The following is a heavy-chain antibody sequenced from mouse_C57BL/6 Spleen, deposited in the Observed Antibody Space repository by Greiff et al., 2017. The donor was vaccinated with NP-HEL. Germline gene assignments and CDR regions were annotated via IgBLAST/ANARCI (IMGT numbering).Heavy chain of an antibody. D-gene: IGHD1-1*01. Sequence: EVKLVESGGGLVKPGGSLKLSCAASGFTFSDYGMHWVRQAPEKGLEWVAYISSGSSTIYYADTVKGRFTISRDNAKNTLFLQMTSLRSEDTAMYYCAREGSTVVATGAYWGQGTLVTVSA. V-gene: IGHV5-17*01. J-gene: IGHJ3*01. CDR3: AREGSTVVATGAY. CDR1: GFTFSDYG. CDR2: ISSGSSTI.